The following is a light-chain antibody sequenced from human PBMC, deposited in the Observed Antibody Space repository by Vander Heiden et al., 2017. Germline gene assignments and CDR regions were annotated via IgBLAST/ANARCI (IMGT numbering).Light chain of an antibody. CDR2: QDN. J-gene: IGLJ2*01. CDR1: KLGDKY. CDR3: TAWDSSTGG. V-gene: IGLV3-1*01. Sequence: SYELTQPPSVSVSPGQTASITCSGDKLGDKYACWYQQKPGQSPGRGSYQDNKRPSGIPERFYGSNSGKKANLTISGTQAMDEAYYYCTAWDSSTGGFGGGTKLTVL.